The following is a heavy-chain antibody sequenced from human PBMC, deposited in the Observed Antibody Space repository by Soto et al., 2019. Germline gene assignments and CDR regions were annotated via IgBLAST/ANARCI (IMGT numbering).Heavy chain of an antibody. Sequence: PGGSLRLSCAASGFTFSSYAMHWVRQAPGKGLEWVAVISYDGSNKYYADSVRGRFSISRDNSKNTLYLQMSSLRGEDTAVYYCAKGTQFFYYYAMDVWGQGTTVTVSS. CDR1: GFTFSSYA. CDR2: ISYDGSNK. J-gene: IGHJ6*02. V-gene: IGHV3-30-3*01. CDR3: AKGTQFFYYYAMDV.